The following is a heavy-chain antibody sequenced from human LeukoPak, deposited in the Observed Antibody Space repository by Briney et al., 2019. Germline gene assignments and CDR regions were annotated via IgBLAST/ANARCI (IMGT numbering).Heavy chain of an antibody. CDR3: ARGQYYYDSSGRHDAFDI. Sequence: ASVKVSCKASGGTFSSYAISWVRQAPGQGLEWMGIINPSVGSTSYAQKFQGRVTMTRDMSTSTVYMELSSLRSEDTAVYYCARGQYYYDSSGRHDAFDIWGQGAMVTVSS. V-gene: IGHV1-46*01. CDR2: INPSVGST. J-gene: IGHJ3*02. D-gene: IGHD3-22*01. CDR1: GGTFSSYA.